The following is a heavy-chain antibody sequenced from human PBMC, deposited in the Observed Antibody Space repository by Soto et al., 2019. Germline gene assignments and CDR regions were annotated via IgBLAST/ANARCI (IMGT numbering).Heavy chain of an antibody. D-gene: IGHD3-22*01. CDR2: ISAYSGNT. CDR3: ARNYYDSSGYYPRWFDA. J-gene: IGHJ5*02. CDR1: GGSFTSYG. Sequence: XSVKVSFNGCGGSFTSYGISWVRQAPGREREWMGCISAYSGNTNYEQKLQGRVTMTTDTSTSTAYMELRTLRSDDTAVYYCARNYYDSSGYYPRWFDAWGQGTLVTVSS. V-gene: IGHV1-18*01.